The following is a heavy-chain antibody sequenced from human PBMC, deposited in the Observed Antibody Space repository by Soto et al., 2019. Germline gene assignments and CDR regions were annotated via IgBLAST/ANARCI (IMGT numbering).Heavy chain of an antibody. CDR2: ISYDGSNK. CDR3: AKEGSALWFGESALGGGMDV. D-gene: IGHD3-10*01. CDR1: GFTFSSYG. Sequence: QVQLVESGGGVVQPGRSLRLSCAASGFTFSSYGMHWVRQAPGKGLEWVAVISYDGSNKYYADSVKGRFTISRDNSKNTLYLQMNSLRAEDTAVYYCAKEGSALWFGESALGGGMDVWGQGTTVTVSS. V-gene: IGHV3-30*18. J-gene: IGHJ6*02.